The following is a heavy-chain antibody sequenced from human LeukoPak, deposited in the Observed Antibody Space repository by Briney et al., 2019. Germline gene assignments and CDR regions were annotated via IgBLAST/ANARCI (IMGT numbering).Heavy chain of an antibody. V-gene: IGHV5-51*01. Sequence: GESLKISCKGSGYRFTSYCIGYVRQMPGKRREWMGIIYPGDSDTRYSPSPRGQVTISADKSISTAYLQWSSLKASDTAMYYCARQSGDYSYYYYMDVWGKGTTVTISS. D-gene: IGHD2-21*02. CDR3: ARQSGDYSYYYYMDV. CDR2: IYPGDSDT. J-gene: IGHJ6*03. CDR1: GYRFTSYC.